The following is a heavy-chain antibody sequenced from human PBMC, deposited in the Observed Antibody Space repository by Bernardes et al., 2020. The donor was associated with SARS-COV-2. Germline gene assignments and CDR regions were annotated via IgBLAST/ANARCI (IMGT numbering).Heavy chain of an antibody. Sequence: GESLKISCKGSGYSFTSYWISWVRQMPGKGLEWMGRIDPSDSYTNYSPSFQGHVTISADKSISTAYLQWSSLKASDTAMYYCARHKEYEDWFDPWGQGTLVTVSS. CDR1: GYSFTSYW. CDR3: ARHKEYEDWFDP. CDR2: IDPSDSYT. V-gene: IGHV5-10-1*01. D-gene: IGHD2-15*01. J-gene: IGHJ5*02.